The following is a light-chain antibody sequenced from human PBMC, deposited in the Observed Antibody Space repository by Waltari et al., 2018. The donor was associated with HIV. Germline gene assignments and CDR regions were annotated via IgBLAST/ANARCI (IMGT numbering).Light chain of an antibody. V-gene: IGKV2-28*01. CDR1: RSLLVQTKGYNH. CDR2: VAS. J-gene: IGKJ2*01. CDR3: MQALQTPYT. Sequence: DIVMTQSPPYLPVTPGELASISCRSSRSLLVQTKGYNHLDWYLQRPGQSPQHLISVASRRAPGGPDRFTASGSGTVFTLKISRVEAEDVGVYYCMQALQTPYTFGQGTKLEIK.